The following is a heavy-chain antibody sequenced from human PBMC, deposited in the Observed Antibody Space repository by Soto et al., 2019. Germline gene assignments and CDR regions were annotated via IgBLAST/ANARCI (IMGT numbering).Heavy chain of an antibody. D-gene: IGHD3-22*01. CDR3: AKEVPYDSLPKVWLSP. CDR1: GFTFSNYA. Sequence: EVQLLESGGGFVQPGGSLRLSCVASGFTFSNYAMSWVRQAPGKGLEWVSAIRDTGSSTYYADSVKGRFTVSRDNSKNTLYLQLNSLRVEDTAVYYCAKEVPYDSLPKVWLSPWGQGTLVTVSS. CDR2: IRDTGSST. V-gene: IGHV3-23*01. J-gene: IGHJ5*02.